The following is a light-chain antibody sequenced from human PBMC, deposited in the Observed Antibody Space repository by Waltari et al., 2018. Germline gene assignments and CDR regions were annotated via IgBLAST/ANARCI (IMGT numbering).Light chain of an antibody. J-gene: IGLJ2*01. Sequence: QSALTQPDSVSGSPGQSITISCTGTSSDVGGYKYVSWYQQYPGKAPKVIIYDAINRPSGVSNRFSGSTSGNSASLTISGLQAEDEADYYCGSFISSTTGIFGGGTRLTVL. CDR2: DAI. V-gene: IGLV2-14*03. CDR1: SSDVGGYKY. CDR3: GSFISSTTGI.